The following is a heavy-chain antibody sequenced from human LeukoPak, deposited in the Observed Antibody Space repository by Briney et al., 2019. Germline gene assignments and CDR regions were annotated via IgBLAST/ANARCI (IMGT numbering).Heavy chain of an antibody. CDR2: ISSNGVST. CDR1: GFTFSSYA. CDR3: ARSYTHYDFWSGYTYQNYFDP. J-gene: IGHJ5*02. V-gene: IGHV3-64*02. D-gene: IGHD3-3*01. Sequence: GGSLRLSCAASGFTFSSYAMHWVRQAPGKGLEYVSSISSNGVSTYYADSVKGRFTISRDNSKNTLYLQMGSLRAEDTAVYYCARSYTHYDFWSGYTYQNYFDPWGQGTLVTVSS.